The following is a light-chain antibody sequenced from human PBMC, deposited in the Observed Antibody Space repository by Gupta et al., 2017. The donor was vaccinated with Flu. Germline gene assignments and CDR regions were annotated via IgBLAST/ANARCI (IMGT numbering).Light chain of an antibody. CDR2: GAY. Sequence: EIVMTQSPATLSVSPGERATRSCRASKSVSSNLAWYQQKPGQAPRILIYGAYTRDTGSPARFSGSGPGAEFTLTSRRQEYEDFDVYDDQQYTNGTFGQGTKVEIK. J-gene: IGKJ1*01. V-gene: IGKV3-15*01. CDR1: KSVSSN. CDR3: QQYTNGT.